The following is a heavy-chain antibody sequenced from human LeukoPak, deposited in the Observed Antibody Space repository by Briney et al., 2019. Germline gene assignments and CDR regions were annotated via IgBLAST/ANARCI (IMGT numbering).Heavy chain of an antibody. V-gene: IGHV3-7*04. J-gene: IGHJ4*02. Sequence: GGSLRLSCSASGFPFSHYWMTWVRQAPGKGLEWVANINQDESENYYVDSVKGRFTISRDNARNSLYLQMNSPRAEDTAVYFCVRAAGALNFWGQGTLVTVSS. CDR1: GFPFSHYW. D-gene: IGHD6-19*01. CDR2: INQDESEN. CDR3: VRAAGALNF.